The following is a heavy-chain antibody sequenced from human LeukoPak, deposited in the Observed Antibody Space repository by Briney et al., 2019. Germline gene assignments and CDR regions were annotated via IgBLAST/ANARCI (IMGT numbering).Heavy chain of an antibody. CDR2: INHSGST. D-gene: IGHD2-2*01. CDR3: ATRAPRYCSSTSCYWGRASWFDP. J-gene: IGHJ5*02. CDR1: GGSFSGYY. Sequence: SETLSLTCAVYGGSFSGYYWSWIRQPPGKGLEWIGEINHSGSTNYNPSLKSRVTISVDTSKNQFSLKLSSVTAADTTVYYCATRAPRYCSSTSCYWGRASWFDPWGQGTLVTVSS. V-gene: IGHV4-34*01.